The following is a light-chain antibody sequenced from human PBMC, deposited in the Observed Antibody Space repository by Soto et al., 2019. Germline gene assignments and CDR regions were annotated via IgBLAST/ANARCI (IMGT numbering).Light chain of an antibody. CDR1: QSLVHSDGNTY. CDR2: KVS. Sequence: DVVMTQSPLSLPVTLGQAASISCRSSQSLVHSDGNTYLSWFHQRTGQSPRRLIYKVSNRDSGVPDRFSGSGSGTDFTLKISRVEAEDVGVYYCMQGSHWPPITFGQGTRLEI. J-gene: IGKJ5*01. CDR3: MQGSHWPPIT. V-gene: IGKV2-30*02.